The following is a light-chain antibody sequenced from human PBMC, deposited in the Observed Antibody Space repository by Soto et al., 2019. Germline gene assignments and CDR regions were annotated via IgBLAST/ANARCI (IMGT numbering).Light chain of an antibody. CDR3: SSYTTTSTPCV. V-gene: IGLV2-14*01. CDR2: EVS. CDR1: SSDVGGYNY. Sequence: QSVLTQPASVSVSPGQSITISYTGTSSDVGGYNYVSWYQQHPGKAPKLIIYEVSHRPSGASNHFSGYKSGNTASLTISGLQAEDEADYYCSSYTTTSTPCVFGTGTKVTVL. J-gene: IGLJ1*01.